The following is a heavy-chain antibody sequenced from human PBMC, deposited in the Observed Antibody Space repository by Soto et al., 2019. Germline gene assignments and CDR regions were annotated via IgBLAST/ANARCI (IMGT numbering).Heavy chain of an antibody. CDR2: INAGNGNT. CDR1: GYTFTSYA. J-gene: IGHJ5*02. V-gene: IGHV1-3*01. CDR3: TGIVYLSFWFDP. Sequence: ASVKVSCKASGYTFTSYAMHWVRQAPGQRLEWLGWINAGNGNTKYSQKFQGRVTITRDTSASIAYLQMNSLKTEDTAVYYCTGIVYLSFWFDPWGQGTLVTVSS. D-gene: IGHD3-22*01.